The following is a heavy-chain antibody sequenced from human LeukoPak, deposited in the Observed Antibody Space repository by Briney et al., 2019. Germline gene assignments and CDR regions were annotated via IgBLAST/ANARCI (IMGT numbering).Heavy chain of an antibody. CDR1: GFTFSSYS. V-gene: IGHV3-21*04. D-gene: IGHD3-3*01. CDR2: ISSSSSYI. Sequence: GGSLRLSCAASGFTFSSYSMNWVRQAPGKGLEWVSSISSSSSYIYYADSVKGRFTIYRDNAKNSLYLQMNSLRAEDTAVYYCAKDTLALEWLSYYFDYWGQGTLVTVSS. CDR3: AKDTLALEWLSYYFDY. J-gene: IGHJ4*02.